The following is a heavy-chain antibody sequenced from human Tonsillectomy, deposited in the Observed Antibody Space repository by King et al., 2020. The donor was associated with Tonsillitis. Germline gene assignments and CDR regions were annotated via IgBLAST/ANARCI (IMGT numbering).Heavy chain of an antibody. V-gene: IGHV1-69-2*01. CDR1: GYTFTDYY. Sequence: EVQLVQSGAEVKKPGATVKISCKVSGYTFTDYYIHWVQQAPGKGLKWMGLLDPEDGERIYAEKFRGRVTITADTSTDTAYMELSSLRSEDTAIYYCATGARYCGRTSCSLHASNIWGQGTLVTVSS. J-gene: IGHJ3*02. CDR2: LDPEDGER. CDR3: ATGARYCGRTSCSLHASNI. D-gene: IGHD2-2*01.